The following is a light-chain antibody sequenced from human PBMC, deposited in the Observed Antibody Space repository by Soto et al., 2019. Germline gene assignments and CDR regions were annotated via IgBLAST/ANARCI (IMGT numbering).Light chain of an antibody. CDR2: AVT. CDR1: NXDVGFYFL. Sequence: QSVLTQPASVSGSPGQSLTISCTGTNXDVGFYFLVSWYQHHPGRAPKLIIYAVTKRPSGISNRLSGSKSGNPASLTIPGRQPAEEAGYYCCTYAARCTPFYVFGNGTKVTV. J-gene: IGLJ1*01. CDR3: CTYAARCTPFYV. V-gene: IGLV2-23*02.